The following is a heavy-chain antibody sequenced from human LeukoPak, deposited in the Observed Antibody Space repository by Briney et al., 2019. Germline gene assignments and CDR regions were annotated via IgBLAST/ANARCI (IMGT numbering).Heavy chain of an antibody. Sequence: GGSLRLSCAASGFTFSSYAMHWVRQAPGKGLEWVAVISYDGSNKYYADSVKGRFTISRDNSKNTLYLQMNSLRAEDTAVYYCARPLGGWIQLWSPGVYWGQGTLVTVSS. V-gene: IGHV3-30-3*01. CDR3: ARPLGGWIQLWSPGVY. CDR1: GFTFSSYA. D-gene: IGHD5-18*01. J-gene: IGHJ4*02. CDR2: ISYDGSNK.